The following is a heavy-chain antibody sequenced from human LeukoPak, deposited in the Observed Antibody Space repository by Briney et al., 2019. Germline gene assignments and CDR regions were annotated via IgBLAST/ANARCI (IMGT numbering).Heavy chain of an antibody. Sequence: GESLRLSCSASGFTFSTYNMNWVRQAPGKGLEWVSFIGTSSGAIYYADSVKGRFTISRDDAKKSLYLQMNSLRGEDTAVYYCARNLDSWGQGALVTVSS. J-gene: IGHJ5*01. CDR3: ARNLDS. CDR1: GFTFSTYN. V-gene: IGHV3-48*01. CDR2: IGTSSGAI.